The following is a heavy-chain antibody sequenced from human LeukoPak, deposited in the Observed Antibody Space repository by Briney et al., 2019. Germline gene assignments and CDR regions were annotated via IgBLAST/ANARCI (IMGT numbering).Heavy chain of an antibody. V-gene: IGHV3-23*01. CDR2: ISNSGGST. CDR1: GFTLSSYA. J-gene: IGHJ4*02. CDR3: ARARYCSSTSCYIDY. Sequence: GGSLRLSCAASGFTLSSYAMTWVRRAPGKGLEWVSGISNSGGSTYYADSVKGRFTISRDNSKNTLYLQMKSLRAEDTAVYYCARARYCSSTSCYIDYWGQGTLVTVSS. D-gene: IGHD2-2*02.